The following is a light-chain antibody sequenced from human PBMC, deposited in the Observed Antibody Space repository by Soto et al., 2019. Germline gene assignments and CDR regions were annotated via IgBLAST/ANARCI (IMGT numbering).Light chain of an antibody. CDR3: QQYNSYPNT. Sequence: DIQMTQSPSTLSASVGDRVTITCRASQSISSWLAWYQQKPGKAPKLLIYKASSLESRVPSRFSGSGSGTEFTLTVSSLQPDDFATYYCQQYNSYPNTFGQGTKLEIK. J-gene: IGKJ2*01. CDR1: QSISSW. V-gene: IGKV1-5*03. CDR2: KAS.